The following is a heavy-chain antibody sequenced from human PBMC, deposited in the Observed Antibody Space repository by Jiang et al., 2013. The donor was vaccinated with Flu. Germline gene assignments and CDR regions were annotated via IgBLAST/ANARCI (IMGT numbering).Heavy chain of an antibody. CDR3: ARVARYCSGGSCYHFDY. CDR1: GFTFSSYD. CDR2: IGTAGDT. V-gene: IGHV3-13*01. D-gene: IGHD2-15*01. Sequence: VQLLESGGGVVQPGRSLRLSCAASGFTFSSYDMHWVRQATGKGLEWVSAIGTAGDTYYPGSVKGRFTISRENAKNSLYLQMNSLRAGDTAVYYCARVARYCSGGSCYHFDYWGQGTLGHRLL. J-gene: IGHJ4*02.